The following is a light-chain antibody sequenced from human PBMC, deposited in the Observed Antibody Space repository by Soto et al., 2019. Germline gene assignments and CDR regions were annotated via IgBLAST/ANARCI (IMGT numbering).Light chain of an antibody. J-gene: IGLJ1*01. CDR1: NIGSKS. V-gene: IGLV3-21*02. Sequence: SYELTQPPSVSVAPGQTARITCGGNNIGSKSVNWYQQKPGQAPVLVVYADYDRPSGIPERFSGSNSGNTATLTISRVEAGDEADYYCQVWDSSSDHYVFGIGTKVTVL. CDR3: QVWDSSSDHYV. CDR2: ADY.